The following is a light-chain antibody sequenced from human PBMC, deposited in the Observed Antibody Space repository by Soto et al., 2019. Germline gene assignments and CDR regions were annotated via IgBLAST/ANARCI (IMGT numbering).Light chain of an antibody. CDR2: EVS. V-gene: IGLV2-14*01. CDR3: NSYTRSSTLV. CDR1: SSDIGGYKY. J-gene: IGLJ1*01. Sequence: QSVLTQPASVSGSPGQSITISCTGTSSDIGGYKYVSWYQQHTGKSPRLIIYEVSNRPSGVSSRFYGSKSGNTASLTISGLQAKDEDEYYCNSYTRSSTLVFGTGTKLTVL.